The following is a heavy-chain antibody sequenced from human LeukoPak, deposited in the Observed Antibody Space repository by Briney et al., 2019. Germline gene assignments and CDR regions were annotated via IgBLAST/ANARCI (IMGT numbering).Heavy chain of an antibody. J-gene: IGHJ3*02. CDR3: ARERPFWGMGGHAFDI. V-gene: IGHV4-59*01. D-gene: IGHD2-8*01. CDR1: GGSISSYY. Sequence: KSSETLSLTCTVSGGSISSYYWSWIRQPPGKGLEWIGYIYYSGSTNYYPSLKSRVTISVDTSKNQFSLKLSSVTAADTAVYYCARERPFWGMGGHAFDIWGQGTMVTVSS. CDR2: IYYSGST.